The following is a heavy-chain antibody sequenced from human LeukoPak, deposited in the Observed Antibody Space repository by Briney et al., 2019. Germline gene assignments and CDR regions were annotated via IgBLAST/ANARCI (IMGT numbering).Heavy chain of an antibody. V-gene: IGHV3-23*01. CDR1: GFTFSDYY. J-gene: IGHJ4*02. Sequence: GGSLRLSCAASGFTFSDYYMSWIRQAPGKGLDWVSTISGTGDHPYYAASVKGRFTISRDNSRSTLYLQMNSLRAEDTAIYYCATVLVGSSGWLFEYWGQGTLVTVSS. D-gene: IGHD6-19*01. CDR3: ATVLVGSSGWLFEY. CDR2: ISGTGDHP.